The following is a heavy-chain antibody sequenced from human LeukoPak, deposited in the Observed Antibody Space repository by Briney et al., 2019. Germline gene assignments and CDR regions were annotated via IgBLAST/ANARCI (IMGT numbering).Heavy chain of an antibody. CDR3: ASLTATHARSDAFDI. CDR1: GYTFTSYD. CDR2: MNPNSGNT. V-gene: IGHV1-8*03. Sequence: ASVKVSCKASGYTFTSYDINWVRQATGQGLEWMGWMNPNSGNTGYAQEFQGRVTITRNTSISTAYMELSSLRSEDTAVYYCASLTATHARSDAFDIWGQGTMVTVSS. J-gene: IGHJ3*02. D-gene: IGHD5-18*01.